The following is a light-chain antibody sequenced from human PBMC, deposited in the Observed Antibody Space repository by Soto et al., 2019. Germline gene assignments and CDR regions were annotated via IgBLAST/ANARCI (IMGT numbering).Light chain of an antibody. CDR2: GAX. Sequence: EIVLTQSRTTLSLSPGGRPTLSCRAGQSVSSYLAWYQQKPGQAPTLLIYGAXSRATGIPDRFSGSGSGTDFTLTISRLEPEDFAVYYCQQYGSSPWTFGQGTKVDIK. CDR3: QQYGSSPWT. J-gene: IGKJ1*01. V-gene: IGKV3-20*01. CDR1: QSVSSY.